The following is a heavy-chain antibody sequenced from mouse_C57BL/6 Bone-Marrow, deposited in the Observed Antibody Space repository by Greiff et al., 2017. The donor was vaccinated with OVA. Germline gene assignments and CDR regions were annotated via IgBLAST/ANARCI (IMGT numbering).Heavy chain of an antibody. D-gene: IGHD1-1*01. Sequence: QVQLQQPGAELVKPGASVKMSCKASGYTFTSYWITWVKQRPGQGLEWIGDIYPGSGSTNYNEKFKSKATLTVDTSSSTAYMQLSSLTSEDSAVYYCARTGYYGSSFYYFDYWGQGTTLTVSS. CDR2: IYPGSGST. J-gene: IGHJ2*01. CDR1: GYTFTSYW. V-gene: IGHV1-55*01. CDR3: ARTGYYGSSFYYFDY.